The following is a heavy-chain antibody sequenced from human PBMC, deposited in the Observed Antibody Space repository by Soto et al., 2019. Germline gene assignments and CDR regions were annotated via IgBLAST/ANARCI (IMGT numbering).Heavy chain of an antibody. CDR2: INLDGSEK. CDR1: GFTFRTYW. D-gene: IGHD5-18*01. J-gene: IGHJ6*02. Sequence: EVQLVESGGGLVQPGGSLRLSCAASGFTFRTYWLSWVRQVPGKGLEWVANINLDGSEKNYVDSVKGRFTISRDNARNSLYLRMSSLRAEDTALYYCARDGSTSWYSYDYHGMDVWGLGTTVTVSS. CDR3: ARDGSTSWYSYDYHGMDV. V-gene: IGHV3-7*05.